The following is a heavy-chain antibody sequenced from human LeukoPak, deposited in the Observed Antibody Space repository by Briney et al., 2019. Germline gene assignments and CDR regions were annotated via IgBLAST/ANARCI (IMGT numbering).Heavy chain of an antibody. V-gene: IGHV4-30-4*01. CDR3: ARTINTNFDY. Sequence: SENLSLTCTVSGGSISSGEYYWSWIRQPPGKGPEWIGYIYYSGSTYYNPSLKSRVTISVDTSKNQFSLKLSSVTAADTAVYYCARTINTNFDYWGQGTLVTVSS. CDR2: IYYSGST. CDR1: GGSISSGEYY. J-gene: IGHJ4*02. D-gene: IGHD3-22*01.